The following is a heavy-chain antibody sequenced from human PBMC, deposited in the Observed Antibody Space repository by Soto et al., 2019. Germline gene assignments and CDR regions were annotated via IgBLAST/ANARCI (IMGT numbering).Heavy chain of an antibody. CDR1: GYTFTGYY. J-gene: IGHJ4*02. CDR2: INPNSGGT. Sequence: ASVKVSCKASGYTFTGYYMHWVRQAPGQGLEWMGWINPNSGGTNYAQKFQGWVTMTRDTSISTAYMELSRLRSDDTAVYYCARGATRSIAAAGTSPLLNSWGQGTLVTVSS. V-gene: IGHV1-2*04. CDR3: ARGATRSIAAAGTSPLLNS. D-gene: IGHD6-13*01.